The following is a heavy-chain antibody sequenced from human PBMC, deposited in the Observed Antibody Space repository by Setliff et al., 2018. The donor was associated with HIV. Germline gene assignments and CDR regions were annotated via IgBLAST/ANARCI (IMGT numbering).Heavy chain of an antibody. V-gene: IGHV4-61*02. J-gene: IGHJ4*02. CDR3: ARESYFYYFDY. CDR2: IYTSGST. D-gene: IGHD3-10*01. Sequence: SETLSLTCTVSGGSISSGTYFWSWIRQPAGKGLEWIGRIYTSGSTNYNPSLKSRVTISVDTSKNQLSLKLSSVTAADAAVYYCARESYFYYFDYWGQGTLVTVSS. CDR1: GGSISSGTYF.